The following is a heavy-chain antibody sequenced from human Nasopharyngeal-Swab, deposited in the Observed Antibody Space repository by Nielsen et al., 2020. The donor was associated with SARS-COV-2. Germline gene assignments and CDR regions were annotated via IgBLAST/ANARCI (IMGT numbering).Heavy chain of an antibody. Sequence: GGSLRLSCAASGFTFSSYSMNWVCQAPGKGLEWVSSISSSSSYIYYADSVKGRFTISRDNAKNSLYLQMNSLRAEDTAVYYCATAFGVTMISPCNYWGQGTLVTVSS. D-gene: IGHD3-22*01. CDR2: ISSSSSYI. CDR1: GFTFSSYS. J-gene: IGHJ4*02. V-gene: IGHV3-21*01. CDR3: ATAFGVTMISPCNY.